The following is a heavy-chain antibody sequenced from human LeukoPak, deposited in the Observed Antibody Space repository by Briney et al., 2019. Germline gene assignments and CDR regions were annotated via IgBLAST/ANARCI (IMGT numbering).Heavy chain of an antibody. CDR1: GFTLSHYA. D-gene: IGHD6-19*01. Sequence: PGGSLRLSCSMSGFTLSHYAMSWVRQAPGEGLEWVSTIGGGGGSTDYTDSVKGRFTISRDNSKNTLYLQMNSLRAEDTAVYYCARDDVAVTGALDFWGQGTLVTVSS. J-gene: IGHJ4*02. V-gene: IGHV3-23*01. CDR2: IGGGGGST. CDR3: ARDDVAVTGALDF.